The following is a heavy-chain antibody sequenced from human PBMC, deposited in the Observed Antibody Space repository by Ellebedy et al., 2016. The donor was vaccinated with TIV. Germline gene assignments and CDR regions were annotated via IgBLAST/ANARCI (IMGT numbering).Heavy chain of an antibody. D-gene: IGHD6-19*01. V-gene: IGHV3-13*01. Sequence: PGGSLRLSCAASGFTFSSYDMHWVRQPTGKGLEWVSTIGTGGDTYYPPSVKGRFTISRENAKDSLHLQMNSLRAEDTALYYCVRRPQGWSHGFDIWGQGTMVSVSS. CDR1: GFTFSSYD. CDR2: IGTGGDT. CDR3: VRRPQGWSHGFDI. J-gene: IGHJ3*02.